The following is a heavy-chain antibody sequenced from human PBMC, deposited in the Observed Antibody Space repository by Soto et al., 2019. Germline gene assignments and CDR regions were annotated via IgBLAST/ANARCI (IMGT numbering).Heavy chain of an antibody. J-gene: IGHJ4*02. CDR3: ARSRLIGMTWSFDY. D-gene: IGHD1-20*01. Sequence: GEPLKISCKGSRYSFTNYWIGWVRQMPGKGLEWMGIINPVDSHTRYSPSFEGQVTISADKSINTAYLQWSSLKASDTARYYCARSRLIGMTWSFDYWGQGTLVTVS. V-gene: IGHV5-51*01. CDR2: INPVDSHT. CDR1: RYSFTNYW.